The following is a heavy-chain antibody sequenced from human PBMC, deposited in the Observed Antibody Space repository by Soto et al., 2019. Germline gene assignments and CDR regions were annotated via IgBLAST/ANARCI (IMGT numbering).Heavy chain of an antibody. CDR3: ARVSSFSPYGMDV. V-gene: IGHV4-31*03. J-gene: IGHJ6*02. D-gene: IGHD6-6*01. CDR1: GGSISSGGYY. CDR2: IYYSGST. Sequence: TLALTCTVSGGSISSGGYYWSWIHQHPGKGLEWIGYIYYSGSTYYNPSLKSRVTISVDTSKNQFSLKLSSVTAADTAVYYCARVSSFSPYGMDVWGQGTTVTSP.